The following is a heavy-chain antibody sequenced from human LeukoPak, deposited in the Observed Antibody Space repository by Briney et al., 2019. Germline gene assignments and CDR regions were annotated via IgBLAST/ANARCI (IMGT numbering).Heavy chain of an antibody. J-gene: IGHJ3*02. Sequence: SEPLSLTCTVSGGFITSHYWSWIRQPPGKGLEWIGYIFYSGSTNYNPSLKSRVTISVDTSRKQFSLKLSSVTAADTALYYCARSSLAATASDIWGQGTMVTVSS. CDR3: ARSSLAATASDI. CDR1: GGFITSHY. CDR2: IFYSGST. D-gene: IGHD2-15*01. V-gene: IGHV4-59*11.